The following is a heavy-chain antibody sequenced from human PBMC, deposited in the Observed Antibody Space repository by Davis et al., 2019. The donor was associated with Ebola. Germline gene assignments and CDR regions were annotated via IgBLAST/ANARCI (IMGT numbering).Heavy chain of an antibody. CDR1: AGTFSSYA. Sequence: SVKVSCKASAGTFSSYAISWVRQAPGQGLEWMGGIIPNFGTANYAQKFQGRVTMTRDTSTSTVYMELSSLRSEDTAVYYCARERYSSSWPDYWGQGTLVTVSS. V-gene: IGHV1-69*05. CDR2: IIPNFGTA. CDR3: ARERYSSSWPDY. D-gene: IGHD6-13*01. J-gene: IGHJ4*02.